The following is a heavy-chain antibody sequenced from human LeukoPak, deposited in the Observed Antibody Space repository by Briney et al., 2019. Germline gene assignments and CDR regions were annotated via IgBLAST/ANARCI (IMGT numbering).Heavy chain of an antibody. CDR2: IYSGGST. CDR3: ARDYPFDAFDI. CDR1: GFTVSNNY. Sequence: GGSLRLSCAASGFTVSNNYMGWVRQASGKGLEWVSIIYSGGSTYYADSVKGRFTISRDNSKNTLYLQMNSLRAEDTAVYYCARDYPFDAFDIWGQGTMVTVSS. J-gene: IGHJ3*02. V-gene: IGHV3-66*01.